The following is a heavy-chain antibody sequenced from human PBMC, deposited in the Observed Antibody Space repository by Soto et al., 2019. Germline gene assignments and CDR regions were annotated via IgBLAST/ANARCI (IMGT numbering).Heavy chain of an antibody. CDR1: GFTFISYA. CDR2: ISGSGGST. CDR3: AKDNSSGPAAFDY. J-gene: IGHJ4*02. V-gene: IGHV3-23*01. Sequence: LRLSCAASGFTFISYAMSWVRQAPGKWLEWVSAISGSGGSTYYADSVKGRFTISRDNSKNTLYLQMNSLRAEDTAVYYCAKDNSSGPAAFDYWGQGTLVTVSS. D-gene: IGHD6-19*01.